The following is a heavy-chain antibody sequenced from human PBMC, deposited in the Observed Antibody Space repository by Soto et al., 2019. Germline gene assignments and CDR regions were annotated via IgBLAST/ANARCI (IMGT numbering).Heavy chain of an antibody. CDR2: IYYSGST. CDR1: GGSISSYY. J-gene: IGHJ4*02. D-gene: IGHD5-12*01. Sequence: SETLSLTCTVSGGSISSYYWSWIRQPPGKGLEWIGYIYYSGSTNYNPSLKSRVTISVDTSKNQFSLKLSSVTAADTAVYYCARVGEMATIQSLYYFDYWGQGTLVTVSS. CDR3: ARVGEMATIQSLYYFDY. V-gene: IGHV4-59*01.